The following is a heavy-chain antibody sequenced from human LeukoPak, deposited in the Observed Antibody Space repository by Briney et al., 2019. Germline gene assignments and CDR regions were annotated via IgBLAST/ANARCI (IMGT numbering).Heavy chain of an antibody. CDR1: GDSVCSNSAA. CDR3: AREPIAAARIPYYFDY. J-gene: IGHJ4*02. Sequence: SQTPSLTCAISGDSVCSNSAAWNWIRQSPSRGLEWLGRTYYRSKWYNDYAVSVKSRITINPDTSKNQFSLQLNSVTPEDTAVYYCAREPIAAARIPYYFDYWGQGTLVTVSS. CDR2: TYYRSKWYN. D-gene: IGHD6-13*01. V-gene: IGHV6-1*01.